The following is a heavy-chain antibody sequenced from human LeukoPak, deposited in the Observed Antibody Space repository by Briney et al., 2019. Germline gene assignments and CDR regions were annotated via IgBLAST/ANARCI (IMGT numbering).Heavy chain of an antibody. CDR1: GFTFSSYA. D-gene: IGHD7-27*01. CDR2: ISYDGSNK. J-gene: IGHJ4*02. V-gene: IGHV3-30*01. CDR3: AREGLTGDFFDY. Sequence: GRSLRLSCAASGFTFSSYAMHWVRQAPGKGLEWVAVISYDGSNKYYADSVKGRFTISRDNSKNTLCLQMNSLRAGDTAVYYCAREGLTGDFFDYWGQGTLVTVSS.